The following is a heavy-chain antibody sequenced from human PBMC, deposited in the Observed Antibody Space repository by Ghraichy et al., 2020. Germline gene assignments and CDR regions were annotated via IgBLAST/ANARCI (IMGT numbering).Heavy chain of an antibody. J-gene: IGHJ6*02. CDR2: IYQSGHT. Sequence: SQTLSLTCTVSDPSSTNYYWSWIRQPPGKGLEWIGYIYQSGHTSYNPSLQTRVTLSLDTSKTQFSLTLTSVTVADTAVYYCATGTSHSTDFYYFGMDVWCQGTTVTVSS. CDR3: ATGTSHSTDFYYFGMDV. D-gene: IGHD1-14*01. V-gene: IGHV4-59*03. CDR1: DPSSTNYY.